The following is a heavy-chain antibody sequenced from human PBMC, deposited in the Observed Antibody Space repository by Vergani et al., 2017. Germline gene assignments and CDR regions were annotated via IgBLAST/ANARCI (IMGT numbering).Heavy chain of an antibody. Sequence: QVQLVQSGAEVKKPGSSVKVSCKASGGTFSSYTISWVRQAPGQGLEWMGRIISILGIANYAQKFQGRVTITADESTSTAYMELSSLRSEDTAVYYCAGDHFPGGGLTYFDYWGQGTLVTVSS. CDR2: IISILGIA. CDR1: GGTFSSYT. CDR3: AGDHFPGGGLTYFDY. J-gene: IGHJ4*02. V-gene: IGHV1-69*08. D-gene: IGHD3/OR15-3a*01.